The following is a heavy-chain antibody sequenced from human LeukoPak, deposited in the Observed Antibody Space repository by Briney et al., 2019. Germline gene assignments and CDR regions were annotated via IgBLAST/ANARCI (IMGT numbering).Heavy chain of an antibody. CDR3: ARPYDRGAFDI. D-gene: IGHD3-22*01. CDR2: IIPSGGST. Sequence: ASVKVSCKASGYTFTSYYIHWVRQAPEQGLEWMGIIIPSGGSTSYAQKFQGRVTMTRDTSTTVYMELSSLRSDDTAVYYCARPYDRGAFDIWGQGTMVTVSS. CDR1: GYTFTSYY. V-gene: IGHV1-46*01. J-gene: IGHJ3*02.